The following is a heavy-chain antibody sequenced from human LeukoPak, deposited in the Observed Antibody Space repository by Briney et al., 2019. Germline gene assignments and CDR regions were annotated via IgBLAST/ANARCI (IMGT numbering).Heavy chain of an antibody. D-gene: IGHD4-11*01. CDR2: ISGNGAYI. CDR1: GFTFSSYA. Sequence: PGGSLRLSCAASGFTFSSYAMSWVRQAPGKGLEWVSVISGNGAYINYVDSVKGRFTMSRDNSKNTLYLQMNSLRAEDTAVYYCAKGSVTTTPTTEYFDSWGQGTLVTVSS. J-gene: IGHJ4*02. V-gene: IGHV3-23*01. CDR3: AKGSVTTTPTTEYFDS.